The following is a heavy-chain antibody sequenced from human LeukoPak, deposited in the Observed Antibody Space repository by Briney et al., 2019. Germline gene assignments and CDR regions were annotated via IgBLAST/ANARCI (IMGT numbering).Heavy chain of an antibody. Sequence: PGGSLRLSCAASGFTFSSYGMSWVRQAPGKGLEWGSVIGGNGGGTYYAGSVQGRFTNSRDDSKNTLFLQMNSLRAEHTAVYYCAKDRVDGSGGQFVSWGEGSLVIVSS. D-gene: IGHD3-10*01. CDR3: AKDRVDGSGGQFVS. J-gene: IGHJ4*02. CDR2: IGGNGGGT. V-gene: IGHV3-23*01. CDR1: GFTFSSYG.